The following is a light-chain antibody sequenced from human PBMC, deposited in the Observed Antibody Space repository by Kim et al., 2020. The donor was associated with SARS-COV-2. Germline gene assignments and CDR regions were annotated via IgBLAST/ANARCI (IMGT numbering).Light chain of an antibody. V-gene: IGLV3-1*01. CDR3: QAWDSNTAV. J-gene: IGLJ3*02. CDR1: KLGEKF. Sequence: SYELTQPPSVSLSPGQTASISCSGDKLGEKFVSWYRQKPGQPPLLVIYRDNNRPSGTPERLSGSNSGNTATLTITGAQSTDEGDYYCQAWDSNTAVFGGGTQPTVL. CDR2: RDN.